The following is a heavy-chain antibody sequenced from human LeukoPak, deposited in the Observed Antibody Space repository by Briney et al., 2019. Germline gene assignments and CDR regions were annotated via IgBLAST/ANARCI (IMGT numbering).Heavy chain of an antibody. D-gene: IGHD2-15*01. Sequence: ASVKVSCKASGYTFTSYGISWVRQAPGQGLEWMGRIIPILGIANSAQKFQGRVTITADKSTSTAYMELSSLRSEDTAVYYCARKYCSGGSCFSGWFDPWGQGTLVTVSS. CDR2: IIPILGIA. J-gene: IGHJ5*02. V-gene: IGHV1-69*04. CDR1: GYTFTSYG. CDR3: ARKYCSGGSCFSGWFDP.